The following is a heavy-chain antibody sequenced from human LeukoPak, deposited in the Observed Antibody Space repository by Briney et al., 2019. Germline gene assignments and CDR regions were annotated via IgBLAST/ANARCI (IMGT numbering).Heavy chain of an antibody. CDR2: IYSGGST. CDR1: GFTVSSNY. Sequence: GGSLRLSCAASGFTVSSNYMSWVRQAPGKGLEWVSVIYSGGSTYYADSVKGRFTISRDNSKNTLYLQMNSLRAEDTAVYYCARDQSGYDGMDVWGKGTTVTVSS. CDR3: ARDQSGYDGMDV. D-gene: IGHD1-26*01. V-gene: IGHV3-53*01. J-gene: IGHJ6*04.